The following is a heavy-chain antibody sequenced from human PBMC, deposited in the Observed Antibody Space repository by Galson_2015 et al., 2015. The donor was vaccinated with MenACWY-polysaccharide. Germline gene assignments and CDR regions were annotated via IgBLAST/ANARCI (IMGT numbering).Heavy chain of an antibody. CDR2: ISGSGGST. CDR1: GFTFSSYA. D-gene: IGHD3/OR15-3a*01. CDR3: AKDALDLGVTEWFDP. V-gene: IGHV3-23*01. Sequence: SLRLSCAASGFTFSSYAMSWVRQAPGKGLEWVSAISGSGGSTYYADSVKGRFTISRDTSKNTLYLQMNSLRAGDTAVYYSAKDALDLGVTEWFDPWGQGTLVTVSS. J-gene: IGHJ5*02.